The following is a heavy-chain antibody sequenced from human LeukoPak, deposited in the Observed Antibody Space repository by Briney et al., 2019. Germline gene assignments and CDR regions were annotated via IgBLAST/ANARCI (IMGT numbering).Heavy chain of an antibody. Sequence: GGALRLSCAASGFTFSDYYMSWVREAPGEGVEWVSYICDSGRNIYYADSVKGGFTISRDHSKTSVYLQMNNLGAEDTAVYYCARDRLGDYDHSGYYDKWGQGTLVTVSS. J-gene: IGHJ1*01. CDR1: GFTFSDYY. V-gene: IGHV3-11*01. CDR3: ARDRLGDYDHSGYYDK. CDR2: ICDSGRNI. D-gene: IGHD3-22*01.